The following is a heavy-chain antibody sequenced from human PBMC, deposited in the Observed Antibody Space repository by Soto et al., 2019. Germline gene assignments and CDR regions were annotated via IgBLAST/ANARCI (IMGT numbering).Heavy chain of an antibody. V-gene: IGHV5-51*01. D-gene: IGHD3-10*01. CDR3: ARFGSGSADY. J-gene: IGHJ4*02. Sequence: GESLKISCRTSGYIFSTYWIGWVRQTPEKGLEWMGLIYPGDSDTRSNPSLQGQVTISANKSITTAYLHWRSLKASDTGIYYCARFGSGSADYWGQGTPVTVSS. CDR2: IYPGDSDT. CDR1: GYIFSTYW.